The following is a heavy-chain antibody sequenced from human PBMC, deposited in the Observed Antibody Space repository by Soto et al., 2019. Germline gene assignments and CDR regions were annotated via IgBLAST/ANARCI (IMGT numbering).Heavy chain of an antibody. J-gene: IGHJ4*02. CDR1: GYTFTSYD. CDR2: MNPNRGNT. CDR3: ARGPRLGAVASDY. Sequence: ASVKDSCKASGYTFTSYDINWVRQATGQGLEWMGRMNPNRGNTGYAQKFQGRVTMTRNTSISTAYMELSSLRSEDPAVYYCARGPRLGAVASDYWGQGTLVTVSS. V-gene: IGHV1-8*01. D-gene: IGHD6-19*01.